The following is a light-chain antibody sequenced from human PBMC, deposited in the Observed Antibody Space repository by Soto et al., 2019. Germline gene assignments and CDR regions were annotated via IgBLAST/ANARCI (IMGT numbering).Light chain of an antibody. CDR3: TSYTTSFTYV. J-gene: IGLJ1*01. V-gene: IGLV2-14*03. CDR2: DVS. Sequence: QSALTQPASVSGSPGQSITISCTGTSSDVDGYNFVSWYQHHPGKAPKRIIYDVSNRPSGVSSRFSGFKSGNTASLTVSGLQAEDEADYYCTSYTTSFTYVFGTGTKVTVL. CDR1: SSDVDGYNF.